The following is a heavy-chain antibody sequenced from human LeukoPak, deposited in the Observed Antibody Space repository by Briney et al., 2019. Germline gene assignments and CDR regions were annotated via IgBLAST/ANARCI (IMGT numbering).Heavy chain of an antibody. Sequence: SETLSLTCTVSGGTISSYYWSWIRQPPGKGLEWIGYIYYSGSTNYNPSLKSRVTISVDTSKNQFSLKLSSVTAADTAVYYCATYDYGDYYFDYWGQGTLVTVSS. D-gene: IGHD4-17*01. J-gene: IGHJ4*02. CDR1: GGTISSYY. CDR3: ATYDYGDYYFDY. CDR2: IYYSGST. V-gene: IGHV4-59*08.